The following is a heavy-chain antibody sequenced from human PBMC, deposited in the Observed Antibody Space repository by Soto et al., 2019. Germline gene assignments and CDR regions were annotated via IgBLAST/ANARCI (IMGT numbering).Heavy chain of an antibody. CDR2: ISGSGGST. D-gene: IGHD3-22*01. J-gene: IGHJ4*02. CDR1: GFTFSSYA. Sequence: GGSLRLSCAASGFTFSSYAMSWVRQAPGKGLEWVSAISGSGGSTYYADSVKGRFTISRDNSKNTLYLQMNSLRAGDTAVYYCAKDRGITMIVVVTGFDYWGQGTLVTVSS. V-gene: IGHV3-23*01. CDR3: AKDRGITMIVVVTGFDY.